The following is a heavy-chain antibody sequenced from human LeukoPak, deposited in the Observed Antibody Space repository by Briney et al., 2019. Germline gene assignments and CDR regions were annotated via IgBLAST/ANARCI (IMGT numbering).Heavy chain of an antibody. CDR1: GFTFSSYA. J-gene: IGHJ4*02. Sequence: PGGSLRLSCAASGFTFSSYAMRWVRQAPGKGLEWVSVISGSGGSTYYADSVKGRFTISRDNSKNTLYLQMNRLRAEDTAVYYCAKDGHYDFWSGYYTNFDYWGQGTLVTVSS. V-gene: IGHV3-23*01. CDR2: ISGSGGST. CDR3: AKDGHYDFWSGYYTNFDY. D-gene: IGHD3-3*01.